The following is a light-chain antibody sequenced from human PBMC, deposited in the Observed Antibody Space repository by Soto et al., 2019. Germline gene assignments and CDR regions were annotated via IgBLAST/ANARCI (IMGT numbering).Light chain of an antibody. J-gene: IGLJ1*01. CDR2: DVS. V-gene: IGLV2-11*01. CDR1: XXDVXGYNY. CDR3: CSYAGSYRGV. Sequence: QSALTQPRSVSGSPGQSVTIXCXXXXXDVXGYNYVSWYQQHPGKAPKLMIYDVSKRPSGVPDRFSGSKSGNTASLTISGLQAEDEADYYCCSYAGSYRGVFGTGTKLTVL.